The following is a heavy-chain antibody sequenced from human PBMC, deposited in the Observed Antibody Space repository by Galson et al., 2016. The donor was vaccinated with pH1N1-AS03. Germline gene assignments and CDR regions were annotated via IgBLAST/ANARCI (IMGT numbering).Heavy chain of an antibody. D-gene: IGHD1-7*01. Sequence: SETLSLTCNVSGDSVTNSYWSWIRQSPGKGLEWIGHRFYSLSPDYNPSLKSRVSILVDTSKNQFSLKLMSVSAADTAVYFCARGAGLEANLNFWGPGTPVTVSS. CDR1: GDSVTNSY. J-gene: IGHJ4*02. V-gene: IGHV4-59*02. CDR2: RFYSLSP. CDR3: ARGAGLEANLNF.